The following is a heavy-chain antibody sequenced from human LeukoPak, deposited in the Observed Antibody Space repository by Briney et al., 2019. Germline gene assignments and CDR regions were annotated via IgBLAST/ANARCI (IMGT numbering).Heavy chain of an antibody. Sequence: PSETLSLTCTVSGRSISSSSYYWGWIRQPPGKGLEWSGSIYYSGSTYYNPSLRSRVTISVDTSKKQFSLKLSSVTAADTAVYYCARYDSSGYYLGKVDYWGQGTLVTVSS. J-gene: IGHJ4*02. V-gene: IGHV4-39*01. D-gene: IGHD3-22*01. CDR2: IYYSGST. CDR1: GRSISSSSYY. CDR3: ARYDSSGYYLGKVDY.